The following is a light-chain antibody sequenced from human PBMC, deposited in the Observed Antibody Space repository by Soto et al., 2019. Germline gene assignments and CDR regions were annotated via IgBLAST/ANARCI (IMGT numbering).Light chain of an antibody. J-gene: IGLJ1*01. CDR2: EVS. CDR3: CSYAGSRVV. CDR1: SSDVGSYNL. V-gene: IGLV2-23*02. Sequence: QSVLTQPASVSGSPGQSITISFTGTSSDVGSYNLVSWYQQHPGKAPKLMIYEVSKRPSGVSNRFSGSKSGNTASLTISGLQAEDEADYYCCSYAGSRVVFGTGTKLTVL.